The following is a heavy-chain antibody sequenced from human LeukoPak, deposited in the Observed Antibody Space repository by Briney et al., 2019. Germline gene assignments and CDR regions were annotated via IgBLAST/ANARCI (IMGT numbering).Heavy chain of an antibody. V-gene: IGHV4-38-2*02. CDR1: GYSISSGYY. D-gene: IGHD2-15*01. CDR2: IYHSGNT. J-gene: IGHJ3*02. CDR3: ARELYCSGGSCSLGVFDI. Sequence: SETLSLTCTVSGYSISSGYYWGWIRQPPGKGLEWIGSIYHSGNTYYNPSLKSRVTISVDTSKNQFSLNLSSVTAADTAVYYCARELYCSGGSCSLGVFDIWGQGTMVTVSS.